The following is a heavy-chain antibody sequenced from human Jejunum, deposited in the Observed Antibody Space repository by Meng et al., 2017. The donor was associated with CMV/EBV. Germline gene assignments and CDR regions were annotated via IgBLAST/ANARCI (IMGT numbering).Heavy chain of an antibody. CDR1: YG. CDR3: AKDQKEKAAISPGYNAMDV. Sequence: YGMHWVRRAPGKGLEWVAFIRYDGANKYYADSVKGRFTISRDSSKNTVYLQMNSLRAEDTAVFYCAKDQKEKAAISPGYNAMDVWGQGTTVTVSS. CDR2: IRYDGANK. D-gene: IGHD6-25*01. V-gene: IGHV3-30*02. J-gene: IGHJ6*02.